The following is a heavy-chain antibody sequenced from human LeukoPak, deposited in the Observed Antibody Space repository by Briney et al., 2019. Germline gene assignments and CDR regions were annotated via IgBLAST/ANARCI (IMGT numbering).Heavy chain of an antibody. CDR1: GFTVGKYA. V-gene: IGHV3-30-3*01. J-gene: IGHJ4*02. Sequence: SGGGLRQSEGASGFTVGKYAMPRGRRAPGKGVEGVAVISYDGSNKYYADSVKGGFTISRDNSKNTLYPQMNSLRAEDTAVYYCARGYSYGDYARDYWGQGTLVPVSS. CDR2: ISYDGSNK. D-gene: IGHD4-17*01. CDR3: ARGYSYGDYARDY.